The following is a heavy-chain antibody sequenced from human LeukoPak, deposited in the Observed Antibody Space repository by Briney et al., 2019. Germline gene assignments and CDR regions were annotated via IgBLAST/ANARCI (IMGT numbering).Heavy chain of an antibody. Sequence: SETLSLTCTVSGGSISSSSYYWGWIRQPPGKGLEWIGSIYYSGSTYYNPSLKSRVTISVDTSKNQFSLKLSSVTAADTAVYYCARARRDGYNFRLNGFDYWGQGTLVTVSS. V-gene: IGHV4-39*07. CDR1: GGSISSSSYY. J-gene: IGHJ4*02. CDR3: ARARRDGYNFRLNGFDY. D-gene: IGHD5-24*01. CDR2: IYYSGST.